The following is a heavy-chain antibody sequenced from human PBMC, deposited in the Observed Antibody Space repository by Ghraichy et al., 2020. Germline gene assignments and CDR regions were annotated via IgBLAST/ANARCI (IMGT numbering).Heavy chain of an antibody. D-gene: IGHD2-2*01. CDR1: GFSFSDYA. CDR3: APFAAGQLLPRLGY. Sequence: GESVNISCAASGFSFSDYAMSWVRQAPGKGLEWVSSVSGFAASTYYADSVNGRFTISRDNSRNTLYLQMNSLRAEDTAVYFCAPFAAGQLLPRLGYWGQGTLVTVSS. CDR2: VSGFAAST. V-gene: IGHV3-23*01. J-gene: IGHJ4*02.